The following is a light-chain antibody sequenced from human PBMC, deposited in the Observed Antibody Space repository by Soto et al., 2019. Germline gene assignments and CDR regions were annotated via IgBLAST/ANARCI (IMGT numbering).Light chain of an antibody. CDR1: SSDVGANNY. CDR3: SSYTSTSTRV. V-gene: IGLV2-14*01. J-gene: IGLJ3*02. Sequence: QSALTQPASVSGSPGQSITISCTGTSSDVGANNYVSWYQQHPGKAPKLMVYEVNNRPSGVSNRFSGFKSGNTASLTISGLQAEDEADYYCSSYTSTSTRVFGGGTKLTVL. CDR2: EVN.